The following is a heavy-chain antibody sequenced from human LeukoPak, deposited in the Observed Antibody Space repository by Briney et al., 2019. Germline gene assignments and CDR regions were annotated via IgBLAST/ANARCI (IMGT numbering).Heavy chain of an antibody. CDR3: ARDRLYGGPY. CDR2: ISGYNGNT. V-gene: IGHV1-18*01. J-gene: IGHJ4*02. Sequence: GASVRVSCKASGYTFTSYGISWVRQAPGQGLEWMGWISGYNGNTNYAQKVQGRVNMTTDTSSSTAYMELRSLRAEDTALYYCARDRLYGGPYWGQETLVTVSS. CDR1: GYTFTSYG. D-gene: IGHD3-16*02.